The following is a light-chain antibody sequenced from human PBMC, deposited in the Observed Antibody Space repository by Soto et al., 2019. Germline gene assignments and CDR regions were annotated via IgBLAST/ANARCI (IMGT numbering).Light chain of an antibody. J-gene: IGLJ2*01. V-gene: IGLV1-44*01. CDR1: RSNIGSNA. Sequence: QSVLTQPPSASGTPGQRVTISCSGSRSNIGSNAVSWYQQLPGTAPKLLIYYDDLLPSRVSDRFSASKSGTSASLAISGLQSEDEADYYCATWDDSLNAVVFGGGIKLTVL. CDR2: YDD. CDR3: ATWDDSLNAVV.